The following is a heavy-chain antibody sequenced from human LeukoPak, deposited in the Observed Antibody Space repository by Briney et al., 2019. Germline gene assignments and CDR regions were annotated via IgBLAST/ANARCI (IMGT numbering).Heavy chain of an antibody. CDR1: GYSFTNYW. J-gene: IGHJ4*02. Sequence: GESLKISCKGSGYSFTNYWIGWVRQMPGKGLEWMGIIYPGDSDTRYSPSFQGQVTISADKSISTAYLQWSSLKASDTAMYYCARALGYCSATSCPYYFDYWGQGTLVTVSS. D-gene: IGHD2-2*01. CDR2: IYPGDSDT. V-gene: IGHV5-51*01. CDR3: ARALGYCSATSCPYYFDY.